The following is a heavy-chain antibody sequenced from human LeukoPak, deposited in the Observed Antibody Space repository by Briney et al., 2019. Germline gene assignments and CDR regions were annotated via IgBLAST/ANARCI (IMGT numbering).Heavy chain of an antibody. J-gene: IGHJ5*02. V-gene: IGHV1-18*01. CDR1: GYTFTSYG. Sequence: ASVKVSCKASGYTFTSYGISWVRQAPGQGLEWMGWISAYNGNTNYAQKLQGRVTMTTDTSTSTAYMELRSLRSDDTAVYYCARAQEPNYDILTGYYYNWFDPWGQGTLVTVSS. CDR3: ARAQEPNYDILTGYYYNWFDP. D-gene: IGHD3-9*01. CDR2: ISAYNGNT.